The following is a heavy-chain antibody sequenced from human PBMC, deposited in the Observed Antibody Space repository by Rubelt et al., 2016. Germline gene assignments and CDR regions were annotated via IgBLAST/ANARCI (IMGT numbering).Heavy chain of an antibody. CDR1: GFTFSSYA. V-gene: IGHV3-30*04. D-gene: IGHD4-23*01. Sequence: QVQLVESGGGVVQPGRSLRLSCAASGFTFSSYAMHWVRQAPGKELEWVAVISYDGSNKYYADSVKGRCTISREKSKNTLYLQRKRLRGGETAVYDCARDPDYGGNPYFDYWGQGTLVTVSS. CDR3: ARDPDYGGNPYFDY. J-gene: IGHJ4*02. CDR2: ISYDGSNK.